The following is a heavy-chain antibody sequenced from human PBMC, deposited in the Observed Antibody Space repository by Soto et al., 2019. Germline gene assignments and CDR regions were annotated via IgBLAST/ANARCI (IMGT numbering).Heavy chain of an antibody. V-gene: IGHV3-49*03. J-gene: IGHJ4*02. Sequence: PGRSLRLSCTASGFTFGDYAMSWFRQAPGKGLEWVGFIRSKAYGGTTEYAASVKGRFTISRDDSKSIAYLQMNSLKTEDTAVYYCTRDTVLMVYAIRPRDYWGQGTLVTVSS. CDR1: GFTFGDYA. D-gene: IGHD2-8*01. CDR3: TRDTVLMVYAIRPRDY. CDR2: IRSKAYGGTT.